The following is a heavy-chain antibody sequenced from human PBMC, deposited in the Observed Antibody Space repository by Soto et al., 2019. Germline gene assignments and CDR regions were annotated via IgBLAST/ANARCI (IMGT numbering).Heavy chain of an antibody. CDR3: ARVICSGGSCYERGFDY. CDR2: IYYSGST. CDR1: GGSISSYS. V-gene: IGHV4-59*01. J-gene: IGHJ4*02. Sequence: SETLSLTCTVSGGSISSYSWSWIRQPPGRGLEWIGYIYYSGSTNYNPSLKSRVTISVDTSKNQFSLKLSSVTAADTAIYYCARVICSGGSCYERGFDYWGQGILVT. D-gene: IGHD2-15*01.